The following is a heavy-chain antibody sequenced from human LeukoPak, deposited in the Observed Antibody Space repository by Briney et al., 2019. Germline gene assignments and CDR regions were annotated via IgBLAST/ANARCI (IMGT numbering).Heavy chain of an antibody. CDR1: GGSISSGSYY. D-gene: IGHD4-23*01. CDR2: INFSGST. V-gene: IGHV4-31*03. J-gene: IGHJ4*02. Sequence: SETLSLTCTVSGGSISSGSYYWSWIRRHPGKGLEWIGYINFSGSTDYNPSLKSRVTISVDTSKNQFSLKLSSVTAADTAVYYCARDYYGGNPGYYFEYWGQGTLVTVSS. CDR3: ARDYYGGNPGYYFEY.